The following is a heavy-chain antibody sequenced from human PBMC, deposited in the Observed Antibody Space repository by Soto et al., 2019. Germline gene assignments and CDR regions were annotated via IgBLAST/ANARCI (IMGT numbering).Heavy chain of an antibody. D-gene: IGHD6-19*01. Sequence: QVQLVQSGAEVKKPGASVKVSCKASGYTFTSYDINWLRQATGQGLEWMGWMNPNSDNTGYAQKFQGRVTMTRNTSISTAYMELSSLRSEYTAVYYCARSVEWLASFDYWGQGTLVTVSS. J-gene: IGHJ4*02. CDR2: MNPNSDNT. CDR3: ARSVEWLASFDY. CDR1: GYTFTSYD. V-gene: IGHV1-8*01.